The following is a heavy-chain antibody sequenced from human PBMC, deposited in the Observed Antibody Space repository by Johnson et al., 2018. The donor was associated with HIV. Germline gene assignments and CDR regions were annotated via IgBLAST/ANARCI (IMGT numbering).Heavy chain of an antibody. D-gene: IGHD5-18*01. CDR1: GFSFSSYA. V-gene: IGHV3-30-3*01. J-gene: IGHJ3*01. CDR3: ARDQRGGYSYGDAFDF. Sequence: QVQLVESGGGVVQPGRSLRLSCAASGFSFSSYAMHWVRQAPGKGLEWVAFISYDGSNKYYADSVKGRFTISRENANNSLYLQMNTLRAEDTAVYYCARDQRGGYSYGDAFDFWGQGTVVSV. CDR2: ISYDGSNK.